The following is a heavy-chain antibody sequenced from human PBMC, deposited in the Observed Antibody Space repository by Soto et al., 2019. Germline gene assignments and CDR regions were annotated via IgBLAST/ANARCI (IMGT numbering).Heavy chain of an antibody. J-gene: IGHJ4*02. Sequence: GASVKVSCAASGLTFSSYAMSWVRQTPGEGLKWVSAIIGSGDSTYYADSVKGRFTVSRDNSKNTLYLQMNSLRVEDTAVYYCALRGGDYWGQGTLVTVSS. CDR2: IIGSGDST. D-gene: IGHD3-16*01. V-gene: IGHV3-23*01. CDR3: ALRGGDY. CDR1: GLTFSSYA.